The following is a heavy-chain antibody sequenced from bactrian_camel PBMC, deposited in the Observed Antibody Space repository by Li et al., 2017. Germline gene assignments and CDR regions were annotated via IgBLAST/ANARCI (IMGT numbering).Heavy chain of an antibody. CDR3: AAQRNEARCYAGSWYPASAAGGY. CDR1: ASGYSDCSYD. CDR2: IDRVGRR. Sequence: VQLVESGGGLVQPGGSLRLSCTASASGYSDCSYDMSWYRQIPGKEREFVATIDRVGRRSYADSVKGRFAISQDNGKNTLYLQMNDLKPEDTAVYFCAAQRNEARCYAGSWYPASAAGGYWGQGTQVTVS. V-gene: IGHV3S53*01. J-gene: IGHJ4*01. D-gene: IGHD3*01.